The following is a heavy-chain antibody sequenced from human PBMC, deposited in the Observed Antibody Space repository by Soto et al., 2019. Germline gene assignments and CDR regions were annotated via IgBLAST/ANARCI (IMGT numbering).Heavy chain of an antibody. Sequence: QVQLQESGPGLVKPSETLSLTCTVSGGSVSSYYWTWIRQPPGKGLEWIGYIYYSGSTHYNPSLKSRVTISVDTSRNQFSLKLTSVTAADTAVYYCARELDYYDSSGLDAFDIWGQGTMVTVSS. CDR2: IYYSGST. J-gene: IGHJ3*02. CDR1: GGSVSSYY. CDR3: ARELDYYDSSGLDAFDI. D-gene: IGHD3-22*01. V-gene: IGHV4-59*02.